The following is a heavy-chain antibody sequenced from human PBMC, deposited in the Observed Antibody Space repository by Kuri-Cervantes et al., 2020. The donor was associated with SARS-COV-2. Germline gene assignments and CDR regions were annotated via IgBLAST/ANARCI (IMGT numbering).Heavy chain of an antibody. CDR2: INPSGGST. D-gene: IGHD5-12*01. J-gene: IGHJ4*02. CDR3: ARDSESGGYSGYDLSY. Sequence: ASVKVSCKASGYTFTSYYMHWVRQAPGQGLEWVGIINPSGGSTSSAQKFQGRVTITTDESTSTAYMELSSLRSEDTAVYYCARDSESGGYSGYDLSYWGQGTLVTVSS. V-gene: IGHV1-46*01. CDR1: GYTFTSYY.